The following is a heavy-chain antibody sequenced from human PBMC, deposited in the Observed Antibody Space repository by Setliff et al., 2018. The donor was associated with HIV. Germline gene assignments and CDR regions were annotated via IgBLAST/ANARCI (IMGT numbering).Heavy chain of an antibody. CDR3: ASTGHIEIDPLQPFEI. CDR2: MNSKGES. Sequence: SETLSLTCTVSGGSIRVDNYFWGWIRQPPGKGLEWIGIMNSKGESFYNASFTNGVLISIDTSKNRFSLTMTSVTAADTAVYYCASTGHIEIDPLQPFEIWRQGTMVTVSS. V-gene: IGHV4-39*02. CDR1: GGSIRVDNYF. D-gene: IGHD5-12*01. J-gene: IGHJ3*02.